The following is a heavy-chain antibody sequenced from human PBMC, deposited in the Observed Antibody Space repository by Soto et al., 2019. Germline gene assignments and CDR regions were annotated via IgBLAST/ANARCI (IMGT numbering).Heavy chain of an antibody. J-gene: IGHJ6*03. CDR2: INHSGST. CDR3: ARSPYMDV. CDR1: GRSFSGYY. Sequence: QVQLQQWGAGLLKPSETLSLTCAVYGRSFSGYYWSWIRQSPGKGLEWLGEINHSGSTNYNPSLKSRVTILIDAPKNQFSLKMSSVTAADTAVYYCARSPYMDVWGKGTTVIVAS. V-gene: IGHV4-34*01.